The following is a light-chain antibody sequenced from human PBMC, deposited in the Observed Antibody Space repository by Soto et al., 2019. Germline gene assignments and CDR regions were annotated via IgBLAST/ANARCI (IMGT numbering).Light chain of an antibody. V-gene: IGKV3-15*01. CDR3: QQYNSWPIT. CDR1: QSVSSS. Sequence: FVVTQSPDTLSLSPGETATLSCRASQSVSSSVAWYQHKPGQSPRLVVYRASTRTLGIPARFSGSESGTEFTLTISSLQSEDFAVYYCQQYNSWPITFGQGTRLEIK. J-gene: IGKJ5*01. CDR2: RAS.